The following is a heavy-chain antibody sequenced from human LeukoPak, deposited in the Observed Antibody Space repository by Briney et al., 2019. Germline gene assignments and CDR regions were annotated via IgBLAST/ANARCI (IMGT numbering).Heavy chain of an antibody. V-gene: IGHV1-46*01. CDR1: GYTFTSYY. CDR2: INPSGGST. Sequence: ASVKVSCKASGYTFTSYYMHWVRQAPGQGLEWMGLINPSGGSTSYAQKFQGRVTMTRDTSTSTVYMELSSLRSEDTAVYYCARGPLGSSSWYFLDPYFDYWGQGTMVGVPS. J-gene: IGHJ4*02. D-gene: IGHD6-13*01. CDR3: ARGPLGSSSWYFLDPYFDY.